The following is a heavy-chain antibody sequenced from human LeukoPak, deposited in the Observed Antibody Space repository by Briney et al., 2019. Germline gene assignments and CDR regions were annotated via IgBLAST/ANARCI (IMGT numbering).Heavy chain of an antibody. CDR3: ARDYYYGSGSSPLSY. J-gene: IGHJ4*02. CDR2: IYTSGST. V-gene: IGHV4-4*07. D-gene: IGHD3-10*01. Sequence: SETLSLTCTVSGGSISSYYWSWIRQPAGKGLEWIGRIYTSGSTNYNPSLKSRVTMSVDTSKNQFSLKLSSVTAEDTAVYYCARDYYYGSGSSPLSYWGQGTLVTVSS. CDR1: GGSISSYY.